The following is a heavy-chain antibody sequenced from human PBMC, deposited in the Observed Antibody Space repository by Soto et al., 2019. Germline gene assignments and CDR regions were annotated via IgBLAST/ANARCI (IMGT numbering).Heavy chain of an antibody. D-gene: IGHD3-22*01. J-gene: IGHJ4*02. CDR3: ASVVAGYYYDSSGYYYFGY. Sequence: ASVKVSCKASGYTFTSYYLYWVRQAPGQGLEWMGIINPSGGSTSYAQKFQGRVTMTRDTSTSTVYMELSSLRSEDTAVYSCASVVAGYYYDSSGYYYFGYWGQGTLVTVSS. V-gene: IGHV1-46*01. CDR1: GYTFTSYY. CDR2: INPSGGST.